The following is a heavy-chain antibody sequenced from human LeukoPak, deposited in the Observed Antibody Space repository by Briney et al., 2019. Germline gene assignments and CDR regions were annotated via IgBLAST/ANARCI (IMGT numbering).Heavy chain of an antibody. CDR1: GFTFSNYA. CDR2: VSYDGSNK. CDR3: ATLWFGELNY. Sequence: GGSLRLSCAASGFTFSNYAMHWVRQAPGKGLEWVAVVSYDGSNKYYADSVKGRFTISRDNSKNTLYLQMNSLRAEDTAVYYCATLWFGELNYWGQGTLVTVSS. V-gene: IGHV3-30*04. D-gene: IGHD3-10*01. J-gene: IGHJ4*02.